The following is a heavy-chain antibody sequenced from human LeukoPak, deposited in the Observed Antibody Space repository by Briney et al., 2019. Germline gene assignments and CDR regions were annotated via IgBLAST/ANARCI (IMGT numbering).Heavy chain of an antibody. V-gene: IGHV3-73*01. CDR1: GFTFSGSS. CDR2: IRRTANGYAT. Sequence: GGALSLSCAASGFTFSGSSLHWGRQASGEGVGGVCRIRRTANGYATAYAASVKGRFTISRDNAKNSLYLQMNSLRAEDTALYYCAKDLLVGATTWGFDYWGQGTLVTVSS. CDR3: AKDLLVGATTWGFDY. J-gene: IGHJ4*02. D-gene: IGHD1-26*01.